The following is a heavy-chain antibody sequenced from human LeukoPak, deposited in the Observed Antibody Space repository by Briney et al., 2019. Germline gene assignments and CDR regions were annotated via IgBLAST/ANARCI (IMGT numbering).Heavy chain of an antibody. CDR2: IYYSGST. CDR3: ATDYYGSGMGDY. D-gene: IGHD3-10*01. J-gene: IGHJ4*02. CDR1: GGSISSYY. V-gene: IGHV4-59*12. Sequence: PSETLSLTCTVSGGSISSYYWSWIRQPPGKGLEWIGYIYYSGSTNYNPSLKSRVTISVDTSKNQFSLKLSSVTAADTAVYYCATDYYGSGMGDYWGQGTLVTVSS.